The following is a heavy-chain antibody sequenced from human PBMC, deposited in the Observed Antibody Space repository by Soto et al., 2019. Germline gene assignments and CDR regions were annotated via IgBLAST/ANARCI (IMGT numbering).Heavy chain of an antibody. J-gene: IGHJ6*02. CDR2: IIPIFGTA. CDR3: ARFHPSANNYGMDV. Sequence: ASVKVSCKASGYTFTSYYMHWVRQAPGQGLEWMGGIIPIFGTANYAQKFQGRVTITADESTSTAYMELSSLRSEDTAVYYCARFHPSANNYGMDVWGQGTTVTSP. D-gene: IGHD6-25*01. CDR1: GYTFTSYY. V-gene: IGHV1-69*13.